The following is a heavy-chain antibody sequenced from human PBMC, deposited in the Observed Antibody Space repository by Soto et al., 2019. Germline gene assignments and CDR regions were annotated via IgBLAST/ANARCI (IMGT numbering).Heavy chain of an antibody. J-gene: IGHJ6*02. CDR1: GGSFSGYY. CDR2: INHSGST. CDR3: ARGRKDNDYVWGSYRYTVYYYYGMDV. V-gene: IGHV4-34*01. Sequence: SETLSLTCAVYGGSFSGYYWSWIRQPPGKGLEWIGEINHSGSTNYNPSLKSRVTISVDTSKNQFSLKLSSVTAADTAVYYCARGRKDNDYVWGSYRYTVYYYYGMDVWGQGTTVT. D-gene: IGHD3-16*02.